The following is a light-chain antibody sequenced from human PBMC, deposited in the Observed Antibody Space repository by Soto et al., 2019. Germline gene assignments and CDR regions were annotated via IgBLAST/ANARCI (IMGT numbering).Light chain of an antibody. Sequence: DIQMTQSPSTLSASVGDRVTITCRASQSISSWLAWYQQKPGKAPNLLIYKASSLESGGPSRFSGSGSGTEFTLTISSLQPDDFATYYCQQYHSYPLTFGGGTKVEIK. CDR2: KAS. J-gene: IGKJ4*01. CDR1: QSISSW. V-gene: IGKV1-5*03. CDR3: QQYHSYPLT.